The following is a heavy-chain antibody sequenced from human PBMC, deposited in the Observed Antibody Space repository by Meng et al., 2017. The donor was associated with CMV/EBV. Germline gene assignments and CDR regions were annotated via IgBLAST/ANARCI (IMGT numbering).Heavy chain of an antibody. CDR1: GFTFSTYA. D-gene: IGHD6-13*01. J-gene: IGHJ4*02. V-gene: IGHV3-23*01. Sequence: GESLKISCAASGFTFSTYAMSWVRQAPGKGLEWVSAISGSGTSTHYADSVKGRFTISRDNSKNTLYLQMNSLRVEDTAVYYCAKEPSSWYRPSFDYWGQGTLVTVSS. CDR3: AKEPSSWYRPSFDY. CDR2: ISGSGTST.